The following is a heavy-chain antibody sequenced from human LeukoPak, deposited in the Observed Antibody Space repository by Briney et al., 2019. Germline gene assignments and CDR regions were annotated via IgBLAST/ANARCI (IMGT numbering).Heavy chain of an antibody. CDR1: AGSISSGDYY. J-gene: IGHJ4*02. CDR2: IYYSGNT. D-gene: IGHD6-13*01. V-gene: IGHV4-30-4*08. Sequence: PSQTLSLTCTVSAGSISSGDYYWSWIRQPPGKGLEWIGYIYYSGNTYYNPSLKSRVTISVDTSKNQFSLKLISMTAADTAVYYCSRVTGRIAAGYWGQGTLVTVSS. CDR3: SRVTGRIAAGY.